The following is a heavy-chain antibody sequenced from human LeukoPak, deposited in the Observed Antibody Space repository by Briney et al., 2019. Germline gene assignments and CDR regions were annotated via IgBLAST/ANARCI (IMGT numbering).Heavy chain of an antibody. CDR3: ARICSSTSCLVDY. V-gene: IGHV4-39*01. D-gene: IGHD2-2*01. CDR2: MSYSGST. J-gene: IGHJ4*02. Sequence: SETLSLTCTVSRGSISSSSYYWGWIRQPPGKGLEWIGSMSYSGSTYYNASLKSRVTISVDTSKNQFSLKLSSVTAADTAVYYCARICSSTSCLVDYWGQGTLVTVSS. CDR1: RGSISSSSYY.